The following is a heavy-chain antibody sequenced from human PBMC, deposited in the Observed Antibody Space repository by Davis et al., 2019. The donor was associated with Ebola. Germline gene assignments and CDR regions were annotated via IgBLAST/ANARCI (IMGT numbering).Heavy chain of an antibody. Sequence: GGSLRLSCKGSGYSFTSYWIGWVRQMPGKGLEWMGNINPGDYDTRYSPSLQGQVTISADKSIATAYLQWSSLKASDTAMYYCARRAAVAYDHVWGISRHDAFDIWGQGTMVTVSS. CDR3: ARRAAVAYDHVWGISRHDAFDI. J-gene: IGHJ3*02. V-gene: IGHV5-51*01. CDR2: INPGDYDT. D-gene: IGHD3-16*01. CDR1: GYSFTSYW.